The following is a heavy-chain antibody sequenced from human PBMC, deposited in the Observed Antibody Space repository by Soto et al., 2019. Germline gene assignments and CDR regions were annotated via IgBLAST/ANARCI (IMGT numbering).Heavy chain of an antibody. CDR3: ARDDSYGWSGKSFDV. Sequence: QVQLQQWGAGLLKASETLSLTCAVVGDSLRGQSWNWIRQSPGKGLEWIGELDPSGGTNSNPSLKSRAIMSDDTSNPQFSLTLPSVTAADTAVYYCARDDSYGWSGKSFDVWGQGTTVTVAS. V-gene: IGHV4-34*01. CDR2: LDPSGGT. J-gene: IGHJ6*02. CDR1: GDSLRGQS. D-gene: IGHD6-19*01.